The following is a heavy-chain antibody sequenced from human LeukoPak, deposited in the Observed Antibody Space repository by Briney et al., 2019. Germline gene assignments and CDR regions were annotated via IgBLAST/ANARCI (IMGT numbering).Heavy chain of an antibody. V-gene: IGHV4-38-2*01. CDR1: GYSISSGYY. CDR2: IYHSGST. Sequence: KPSETLSLTCAVSGYSISSGYYWGWIRQPPGKGLEWIGSIYHSGSTYYNPSLKSRVTISVDTSKNQFSLKLSSVTAADTAVYYCASSWGVYDAFDIWGQGTTVTVSS. J-gene: IGHJ3*02. CDR3: ASSWGVYDAFDI. D-gene: IGHD3-16*01.